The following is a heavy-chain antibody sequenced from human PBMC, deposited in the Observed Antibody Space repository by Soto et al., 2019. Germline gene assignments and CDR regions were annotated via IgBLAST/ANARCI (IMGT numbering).Heavy chain of an antibody. D-gene: IGHD3-22*01. Sequence: VQLLESGGGLVQPGGTLRLSCVASGLTFHRYAMSWVRQAPGKGLEWVSAIGNSVDRTYYADSVKGRFTISRDNYKNTVYLHMRSLRFDDTDLYSCAKDPVLADSRGVPYDDFWVRGTLVAVSS. J-gene: IGHJ4*02. CDR2: IGNSVDRT. CDR1: GLTFHRYA. CDR3: AKDPVLADSRGVPYDDF. V-gene: IGHV3-23*01.